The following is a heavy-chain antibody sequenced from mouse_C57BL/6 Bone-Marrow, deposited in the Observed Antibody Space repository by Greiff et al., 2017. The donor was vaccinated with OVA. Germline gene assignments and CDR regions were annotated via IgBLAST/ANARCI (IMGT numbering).Heavy chain of an antibody. J-gene: IGHJ3*01. CDR3: ARSPWLAY. CDR2: IDPSDSYT. V-gene: IGHV1-59*01. Sequence: QVQLQQPGAELVRPGTSVKLSCKASGYTFTSYWMHWVKQRPGQGLEWIGVIDPSDSYTNYNQKFKGKATLTVDTSSSTAYMQLSSLTSEDSAVYYCARSPWLAYWGQGTLVTVSA. CDR1: GYTFTSYW.